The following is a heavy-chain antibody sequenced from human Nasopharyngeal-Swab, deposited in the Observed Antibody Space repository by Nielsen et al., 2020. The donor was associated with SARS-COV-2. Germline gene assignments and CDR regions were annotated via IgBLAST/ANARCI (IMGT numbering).Heavy chain of an antibody. CDR2: IWYDGSNK. Sequence: GGSLRLSCAASGFIFRTYGMHWVRQSPDKGLEWVAAIWYDGSNKYYADSVKGRFTVSRDNSKNTLFLEMDSLRAEDTAVYYCARGSSVHAFDVWGQGTEVTVSS. CDR1: GFIFRTYG. D-gene: IGHD3-10*01. J-gene: IGHJ3*01. V-gene: IGHV3-33*01. CDR3: ARGSSVHAFDV.